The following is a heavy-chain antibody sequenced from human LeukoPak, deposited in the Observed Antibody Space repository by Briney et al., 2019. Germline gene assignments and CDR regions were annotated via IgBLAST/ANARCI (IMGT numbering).Heavy chain of an antibody. D-gene: IGHD3-22*01. J-gene: IGHJ4*02. Sequence: GASVKVSCKASGGTFSSYAISWVRQAPGQGPEWMGGIIPIFGTANYAQKFQGRVTITADESTSTAYMELSSLRSEDTAVYYCARGYYDSSGFYYFDYWGQGTLVTVSS. CDR2: IIPIFGTA. CDR1: GGTFSSYA. V-gene: IGHV1-69*13. CDR3: ARGYYDSSGFYYFDY.